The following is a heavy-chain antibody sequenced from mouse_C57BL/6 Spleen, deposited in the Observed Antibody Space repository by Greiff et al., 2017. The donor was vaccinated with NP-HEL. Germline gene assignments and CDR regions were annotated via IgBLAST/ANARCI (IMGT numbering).Heavy chain of an antibody. J-gene: IGHJ1*03. CDR3: GRYGNWYFDV. Sequence: EVRLVESGGGLVQPKGSLKLSCAASGFTFNTYAMHWVRQAPGKGLEWVARLRSKSSNYATYYADSVKDRFTISRDDSQSMLYLQMNNLKTEDTAMYCCGRYGNWYFDVWGTGTTVTVSS. D-gene: IGHD2-10*02. CDR2: LRSKSSNYAT. V-gene: IGHV10-3*01. CDR1: GFTFNTYA.